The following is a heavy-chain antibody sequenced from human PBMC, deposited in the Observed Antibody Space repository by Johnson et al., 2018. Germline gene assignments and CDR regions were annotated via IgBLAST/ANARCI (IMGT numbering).Heavy chain of an antibody. CDR2: ISYDGSNK. J-gene: IGHJ3*02. CDR3: ARDEYSGSYYKGDAFDI. D-gene: IGHD1-26*01. CDR1: GFTFSSYA. Sequence: QVQLVQSGGGVVEPGRSLRLSCAASGFTFSSYAMHWVRQAPGKGLEWVAVISYDGSNKYYADSVKGRFTISRDNSKNTLYLQMNSLRAEDTAVYYCARDEYSGSYYKGDAFDIWGQGTMVTVSS. V-gene: IGHV3-30-3*01.